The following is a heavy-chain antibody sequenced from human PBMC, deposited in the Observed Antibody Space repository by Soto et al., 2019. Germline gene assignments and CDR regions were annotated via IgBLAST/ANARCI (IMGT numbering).Heavy chain of an antibody. CDR1: GFTFSSYG. CDR2: IWYDGSNK. D-gene: IGHD3-9*01. CDR3: AGSSADYDILTGYYMARRFDP. V-gene: IGHV3-33*01. Sequence: GGSLRLSCAASGFTFSSYGMHWVRQAPGKGLEWVAVIWYDGSNKYYADSVKGRFTISRDNSKNTLYLQMNSLRAEDTAVYYCAGSSADYDILTGYYMARRFDPWGQGTLVTVSS. J-gene: IGHJ5*02.